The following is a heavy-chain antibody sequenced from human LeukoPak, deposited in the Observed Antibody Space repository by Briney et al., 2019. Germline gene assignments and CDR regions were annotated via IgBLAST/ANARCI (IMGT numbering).Heavy chain of an antibody. CDR1: GFTFSSYS. CDR2: ISNSSSYI. J-gene: IGHJ6*02. V-gene: IGHV3-21*01. CDR3: ARDLRYFDWSNPYGMDV. D-gene: IGHD3-9*01. Sequence: GGSLRLSCAASGFTFSSYSMNWVRQAPGKGLECVSSISNSSSYIYYAASVKGRFTISRDNAKNSLYLQMNSLRAEDTAVYYCARDLRYFDWSNPYGMDVWGQGTTVTVSS.